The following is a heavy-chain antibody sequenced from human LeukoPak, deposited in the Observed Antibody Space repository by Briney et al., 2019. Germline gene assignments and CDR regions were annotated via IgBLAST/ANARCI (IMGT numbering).Heavy chain of an antibody. Sequence: SETLSLTCSVSGGSIRSYYWNWIRQPAGKGLEGIGRIYSNGLTDYNPSLKSRVIMSVDTSKNQFSLKLTSVTAADTAVYYCARDLAGYTSGWASDYWGQGTLVTVSS. V-gene: IGHV4-4*07. CDR2: IYSNGLT. CDR3: ARDLAGYTSGWASDY. CDR1: GGSIRSYY. J-gene: IGHJ4*02. D-gene: IGHD6-19*01.